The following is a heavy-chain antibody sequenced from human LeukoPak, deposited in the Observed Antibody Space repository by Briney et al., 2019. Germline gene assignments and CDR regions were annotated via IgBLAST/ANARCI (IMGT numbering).Heavy chain of an antibody. CDR1: GYSISSGYY. Sequence: SETLSLTCTVSGYSISSGYYWGWIRQPPGKGLEWIGSIYHSGSTYYNPSLKSRVTISVDTSKNQFSLKLSSVTAADTAVYYCARLLYSSGLFDPWGQGTLVTVSS. J-gene: IGHJ5*02. CDR3: ARLLYSSGLFDP. D-gene: IGHD6-19*01. CDR2: IYHSGST. V-gene: IGHV4-38-2*02.